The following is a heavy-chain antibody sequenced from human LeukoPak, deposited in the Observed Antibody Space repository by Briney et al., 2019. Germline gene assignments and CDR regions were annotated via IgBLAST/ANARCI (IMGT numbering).Heavy chain of an antibody. CDR2: ISSSSSYI. D-gene: IGHD2-21*02. V-gene: IGHV3-21*01. Sequence: GWSLRLSCAASGFTFSSYSMNWIRQAPGKGLEWVSSISSSSSYIYYADSVKGRLTISRDNAKNTLYLQMNSLRAEDTAVYYCARWPGDSQYYFDYWGQGTLVTVCS. CDR1: GFTFSSYS. J-gene: IGHJ4*02. CDR3: ARWPGDSQYYFDY.